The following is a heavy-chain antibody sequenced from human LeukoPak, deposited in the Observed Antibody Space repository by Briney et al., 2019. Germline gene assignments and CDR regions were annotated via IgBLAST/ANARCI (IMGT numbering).Heavy chain of an antibody. D-gene: IGHD3-10*01. V-gene: IGHV4-38-2*02. CDR2: IYHSGTT. CDR3: ARHNPYGSGSYHYYYYMDV. J-gene: IGHJ6*03. CDR1: AYSISSGYY. Sequence: PSETLSLTCTVSAYSISSGYYWGWIRQPPGKGLEWIGSIYHSGTTYYNPSLKSRVTISVDTSKNQFSLKLSSVTAADTAVYYCARHNPYGSGSYHYYYYMDVWGKGTTVTVSS.